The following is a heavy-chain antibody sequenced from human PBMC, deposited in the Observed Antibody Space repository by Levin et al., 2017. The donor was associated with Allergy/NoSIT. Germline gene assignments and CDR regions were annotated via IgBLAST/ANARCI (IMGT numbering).Heavy chain of an antibody. Sequence: SETLSLTCTVSDASISNYYWSWIRQPPRKGLEWIGYIYYSGTTYYNPSLKSRVTMSVDTSKNQFSLKLSSVTAADTAVYYCARVGSSSWTTFDYWGQGTLITVSS. CDR2: IYYSGTT. J-gene: IGHJ4*02. D-gene: IGHD6-13*01. V-gene: IGHV4-59*01. CDR1: DASISNYY. CDR3: ARVGSSSWTTFDY.